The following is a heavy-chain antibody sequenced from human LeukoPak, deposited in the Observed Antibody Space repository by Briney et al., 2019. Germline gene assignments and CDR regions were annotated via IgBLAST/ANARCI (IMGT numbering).Heavy chain of an antibody. CDR1: GGSISSGDYY. CDR2: IYYSGST. CDR3: AREGRYSAAGTPGAFDI. J-gene: IGHJ3*02. D-gene: IGHD6-13*01. V-gene: IGHV4-30-4*01. Sequence: SETLSLTCTVSGGSISSGDYYWSWIRQPPGKGLEWIVYIYYSGSTYYNPSLKSRVTISVDTSKNQFSLKLSSVTAADTAVYYCAREGRYSAAGTPGAFDIWGQGIMVTVSS.